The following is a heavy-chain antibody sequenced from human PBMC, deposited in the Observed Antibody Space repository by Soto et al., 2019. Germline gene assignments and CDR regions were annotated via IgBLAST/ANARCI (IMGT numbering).Heavy chain of an antibody. J-gene: IGHJ5*02. D-gene: IGHD2-15*01. V-gene: IGHV3-53*01. Sequence: PGGSLRLSCAASGFTVSSNYMSWVRQAPGKGLEWVSVIYSGGSTYYADSVKGRFTISRDNSKNTLYLQMNSLRAEDTAVYYCARDPTRDKRSSGWFDPWGQGTLVTVSS. CDR2: IYSGGST. CDR3: ARDPTRDKRSSGWFDP. CDR1: GFTVSSNY.